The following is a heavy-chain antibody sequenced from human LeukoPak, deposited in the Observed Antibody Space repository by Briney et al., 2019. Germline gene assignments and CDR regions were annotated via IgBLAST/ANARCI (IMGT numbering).Heavy chain of an antibody. D-gene: IGHD2-15*01. V-gene: IGHV4-4*07. Sequence: PSETLSLTCTVSGGSISSYYWSWIRQPAGKGLEWIGRIYTSGSTNYNPSLKSRVTMSVDTSKNQFSLKLSSVTAADTAVYYCAREGSLYCSGGSCYSSWGQGTLVTVSS. J-gene: IGHJ4*02. CDR3: AREGSLYCSGGSCYSS. CDR2: IYTSGST. CDR1: GGSISSYY.